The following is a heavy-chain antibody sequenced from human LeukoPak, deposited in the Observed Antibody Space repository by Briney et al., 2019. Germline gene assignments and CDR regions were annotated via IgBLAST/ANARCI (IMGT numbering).Heavy chain of an antibody. V-gene: IGHV3-15*01. CDR2: IKSKTDGGTT. CDR1: GFTFSNAW. Sequence: PGGSLRLSCAASGFTFSNAWMSWVRQAPGKGLEWVGRIKSKTDGGTTDYAAPVKGRFTISRDDSKNTLYLQMNSLKTEDTAVYYCTTAVIGVGYLNYWGQGTLVTVSS. J-gene: IGHJ4*02. CDR3: TTAVIGVGYLNY. D-gene: IGHD2-15*01.